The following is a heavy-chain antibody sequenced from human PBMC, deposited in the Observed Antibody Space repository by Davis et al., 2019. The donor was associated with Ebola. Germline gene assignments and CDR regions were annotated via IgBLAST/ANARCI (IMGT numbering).Heavy chain of an antibody. J-gene: IGHJ5*02. CDR1: RGTFSSYA. CDR2: IIPIFGTA. CDR3: ARDLVATDGWFDP. Sequence: SVKVSCKASRGTFSSYAISWVRQAPGQGLEWMGGIIPIFGTANYAQKFQGRVTITADKSTSTAYMELSSLRSEDTAVYYCARDLVATDGWFDPWGQGTLVTVSS. V-gene: IGHV1-69*06. D-gene: IGHD5-12*01.